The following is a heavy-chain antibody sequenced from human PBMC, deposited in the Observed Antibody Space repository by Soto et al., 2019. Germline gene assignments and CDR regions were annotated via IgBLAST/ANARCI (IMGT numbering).Heavy chain of an antibody. D-gene: IGHD3-16*02. CDR2: IYYGGTT. J-gene: IGHJ4*02. V-gene: IGHV4-59*01. CDR1: DGSISPYY. CDR3: ARVGYDYVWGSYRSGYYFDY. Sequence: PSETLSLTCTVSDGSISPYYWSWIRQPPGKGLEWIGYIYYGGTTTYNPSLKSRVTISVDTSKNQFSLKLSSVTAADTAVYYCARVGYDYVWGSYRSGYYFDYWGQGTLVTVS.